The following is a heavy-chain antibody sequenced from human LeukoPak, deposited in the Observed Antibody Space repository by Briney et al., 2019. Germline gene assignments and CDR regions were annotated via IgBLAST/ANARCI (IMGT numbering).Heavy chain of an antibody. D-gene: IGHD5-18*01. CDR3: ARGARGYSYGNYYYYMDV. V-gene: IGHV4-34*01. CDR1: GGSFSGYH. J-gene: IGHJ6*03. Sequence: SETLSLTCAVYGGSFSGYHWSWIRQPPGKGLEWIGEINHSGSTNYNPSLKSRVTISVDTSKNQFSLKLSSVTAADTAVYYCARGARGYSYGNYYYYMDVWGKGSTVTVSS. CDR2: INHSGST.